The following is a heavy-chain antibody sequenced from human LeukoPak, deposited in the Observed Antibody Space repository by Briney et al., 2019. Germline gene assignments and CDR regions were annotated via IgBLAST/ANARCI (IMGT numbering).Heavy chain of an antibody. J-gene: IGHJ6*02. D-gene: IGHD2-8*01. CDR2: IHYSGTT. V-gene: IGHV4-59*08. CDR3: ARLGVNYYYYGMDV. Sequence: SETLSLTCTVSGGSINTYYWSWIRQPPGKGLEWIGYIHYSGTTNYNPSLKSRVTISVDTSKSQFSLKLSSVTAADTAVYYCARLGVNYYYYGMDVWGQGTTVTVSS. CDR1: GGSINTYY.